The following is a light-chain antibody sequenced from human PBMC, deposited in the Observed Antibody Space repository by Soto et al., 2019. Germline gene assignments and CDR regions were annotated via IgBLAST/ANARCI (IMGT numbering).Light chain of an antibody. CDR3: SSFTSSATYV. J-gene: IGLJ1*01. V-gene: IGLV2-18*02. CDR1: SSDVGSFNR. Sequence: QSALTQPPSVSGSPGQSVAISCTGTSSDVGSFNRVSWYQQPPGTAPKLLIYDVSNRPSGVPDRVSGSKSGNTASLTISGLQAEDEADYYCSSFTSSATYVFGTRTKVTVL. CDR2: DVS.